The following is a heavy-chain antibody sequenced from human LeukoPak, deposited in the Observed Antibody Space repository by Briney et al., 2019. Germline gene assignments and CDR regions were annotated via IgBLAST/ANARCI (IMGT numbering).Heavy chain of an antibody. J-gene: IGHJ4*02. V-gene: IGHV3-30*02. CDR3: AKDRENYFDY. CDR1: GFAFSSYG. D-gene: IGHD1-26*01. Sequence: PGGSLRLSCAASGFAFSSYGMHWVRQAPGKGLEWVAFIRYDGSNKYYADSVKGRFTISRDNSKNTLYLQMNSLRAEDTAVYYCAKDRENYFDYWGQGTLVTVSS. CDR2: IRYDGSNK.